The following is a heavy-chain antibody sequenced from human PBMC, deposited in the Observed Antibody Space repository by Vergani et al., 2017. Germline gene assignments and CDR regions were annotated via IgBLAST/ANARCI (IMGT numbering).Heavy chain of an antibody. J-gene: IGHJ4*02. Sequence: QVQLQQWGAGLLKPSETLSLTCAVYGGSFSGYYWSWIRQPPGKGLEWIGEINHSGSTNYNPSLKSRVTISVDTSKNQFSLKLSSVTAADTAVYYCARSAGNYYDSSGYYLTARRSDYWGQGTLVTVSS. V-gene: IGHV4-34*01. D-gene: IGHD3-22*01. CDR3: ARSAGNYYDSSGYYLTARRSDY. CDR1: GGSFSGYY. CDR2: INHSGST.